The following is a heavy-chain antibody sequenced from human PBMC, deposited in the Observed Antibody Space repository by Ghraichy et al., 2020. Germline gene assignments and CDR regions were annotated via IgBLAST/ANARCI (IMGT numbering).Heavy chain of an antibody. CDR1: GFIFSSYS. Sequence: GGSLRLSCAASGFIFSSYSMNWVRLAPGKGLEWVSYITSSSHIIYYAESVKGRFTISRDNAKNLLYLQMNSLRDVDTAGYFCARDLGPGGYDFGIDWGQGTLVTVSS. CDR3: ARDLGPGGYDFGID. J-gene: IGHJ4*02. CDR2: ITSSSHII. V-gene: IGHV3-48*02. D-gene: IGHD5-12*01.